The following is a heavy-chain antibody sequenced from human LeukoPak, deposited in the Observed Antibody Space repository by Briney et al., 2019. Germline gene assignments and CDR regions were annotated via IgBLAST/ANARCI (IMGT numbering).Heavy chain of an antibody. D-gene: IGHD1-1*01. Sequence: GGSLRLSCAASGFTLSSYWMHWVRQAPGKGLVWVSGINSDGGSTRYADSVKGRFIITRDNAKNMLYLQMNSLRAEDTAVYYCARDPVRRYDYWGQGTLVTVSS. CDR2: INSDGGST. J-gene: IGHJ4*02. CDR3: ARDPVRRYDY. V-gene: IGHV3-74*01. CDR1: GFTLSSYW.